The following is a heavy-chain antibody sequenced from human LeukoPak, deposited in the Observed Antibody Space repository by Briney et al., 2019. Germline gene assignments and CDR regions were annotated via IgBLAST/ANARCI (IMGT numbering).Heavy chain of an antibody. CDR1: GFTFSSYW. CDR2: IKQDGSEK. V-gene: IGHV3-7*01. CDR3: ARRHHYPYSGSYFFDY. J-gene: IGHJ4*02. D-gene: IGHD1-26*01. Sequence: GGSPRLSCAASGFTFSSYWMSWVRQAPGKGLEWVANIKQDGSEKYYVDSVKGRFTISRDNAKNSLYLQMNSLRAEDTAVYYCARRHHYPYSGSYFFDYWGQGTLVTVSS.